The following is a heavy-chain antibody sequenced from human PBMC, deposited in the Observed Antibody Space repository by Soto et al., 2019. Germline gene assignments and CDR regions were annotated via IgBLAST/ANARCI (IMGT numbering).Heavy chain of an antibody. CDR1: GFTFSSYG. V-gene: IGHV3-33*01. Sequence: QPGGSLRLSCAASGFTFSSYGMHWVRQAPGKGLEWVAVIWYDGSNKYYADSVKGRFTISRDNSKNTLYLQMNSLRAEDTAVYYCAVIGEQWLGRSYFDYWGQGTLVTVSS. CDR2: IWYDGSNK. J-gene: IGHJ4*02. D-gene: IGHD6-19*01. CDR3: AVIGEQWLGRSYFDY.